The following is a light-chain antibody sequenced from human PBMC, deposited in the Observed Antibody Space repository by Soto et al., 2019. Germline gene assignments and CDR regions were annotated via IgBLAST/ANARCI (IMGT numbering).Light chain of an antibody. CDR1: QSVSSTY. CDR2: GAS. V-gene: IGKV3-20*01. Sequence: EIVLTQSPGTLSLSPGERATPSCRASQSVSSTYLAWYQQKPGQAPRLLIYGASSRATGIPDRFSGSGSGTDFTLTISRLEPEDFAVYYCQQYGSSPLFAFGPGTKVEI. CDR3: QQYGSSPLFA. J-gene: IGKJ3*01.